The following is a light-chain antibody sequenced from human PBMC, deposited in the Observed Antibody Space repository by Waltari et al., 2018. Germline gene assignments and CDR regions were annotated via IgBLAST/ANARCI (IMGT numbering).Light chain of an antibody. CDR1: CRDVDVYNY. V-gene: IGLV2-11*01. Sequence: ALTQPRSVSGSPRQSLPSSCTGPCRDVDVYNYVSWDQHHPGKAPKLLIHDVSERPSGVPDRFSGSKSGNTASLTISGLQAEDEADYYCCSYAGGYTYVFGIGTKVTVL. CDR3: CSYAGGYTYV. CDR2: DVS. J-gene: IGLJ1*01.